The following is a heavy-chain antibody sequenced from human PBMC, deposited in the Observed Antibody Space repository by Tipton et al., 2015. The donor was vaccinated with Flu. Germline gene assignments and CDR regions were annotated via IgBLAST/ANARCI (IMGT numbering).Heavy chain of an antibody. Sequence: TLSLTCAVSGGSISSSNWWSWVRQPPGKGLEWIGSIYHSGTAYYNPSLKSRVTISVDTSKNQISLKLSSVTAADTAVYYCARYPESNYHWFGPWGQGALVTVSS. CDR3: ARYPESNYHWFGP. D-gene: IGHD4-11*01. CDR1: GGSISSSNW. V-gene: IGHV4-4*02. J-gene: IGHJ5*02. CDR2: IYHSGTA.